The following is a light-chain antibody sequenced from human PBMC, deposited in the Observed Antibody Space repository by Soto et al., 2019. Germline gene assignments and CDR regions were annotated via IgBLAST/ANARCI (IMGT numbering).Light chain of an antibody. CDR2: SAS. CDR3: QQLNRFPRT. J-gene: IGKJ1*01. CDR1: QDISSY. V-gene: IGKV1-9*01. Sequence: DIQLTQSPSFLSASVGDRVTITCRASQDISSYLAWYQQRPGKVPRFLTHSASTLQSGVPSRFSATGSGTTFTLTISSLQPEDIGTYYCQQLNRFPRTFGQGTKVEV.